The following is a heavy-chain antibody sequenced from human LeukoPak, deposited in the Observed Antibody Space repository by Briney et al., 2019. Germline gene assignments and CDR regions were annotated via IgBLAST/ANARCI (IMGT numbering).Heavy chain of an antibody. CDR3: ARAATYYDYVWGSYRPMDV. CDR2: INSDGSST. J-gene: IGHJ6*03. CDR1: GFTFSSYW. V-gene: IGHV3-74*01. D-gene: IGHD3-16*02. Sequence: GGSLRLSCAASGFTFSSYWMHWVRQAPGKGLVWVSRINSDGSSTSYADSVKGRFTISRDNAKNTLYLQMNSLRAEHTAVYYCARAATYYDYVWGSYRPMDVWGKGTTVTVSS.